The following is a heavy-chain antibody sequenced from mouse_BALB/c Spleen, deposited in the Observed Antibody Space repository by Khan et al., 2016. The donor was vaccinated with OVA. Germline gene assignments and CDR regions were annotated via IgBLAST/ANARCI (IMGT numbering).Heavy chain of an antibody. CDR1: GYTFSGYW. CDR2: ILPGSGSR. CDR3: ARVNYGTRDYFDY. V-gene: IGHV1-9*01. Sequence: QVQLQQSGAELMKPGASVKISCKATGYTFSGYWLEWVKQSPGHGLEWIGEILPGSGSRNYNEKFEGKFTFTADTSSKTTYMQLSSLTSEDSAVYYCARVNYGTRDYFDYWGQGTTLTVSS. J-gene: IGHJ2*01. D-gene: IGHD1-1*01.